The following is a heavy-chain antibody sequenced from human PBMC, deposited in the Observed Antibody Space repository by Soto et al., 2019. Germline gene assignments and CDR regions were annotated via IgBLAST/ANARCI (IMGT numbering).Heavy chain of an antibody. D-gene: IGHD3-22*01. V-gene: IGHV3-23*01. CDR1: GXTFSSYA. CDR3: AKAVWGDYYDSSGYIGL. J-gene: IGHJ5*02. Sequence: XSLRLSCAASGXTFSSYAMSWVRQAPGKGLEWVSAISGSGGSTYYADAVKGRFTISIYNSKNTMYLQMNSLRDEDTAVYYFAKAVWGDYYDSSGYIGLWGQGTLGTVSS. CDR2: ISGSGGST.